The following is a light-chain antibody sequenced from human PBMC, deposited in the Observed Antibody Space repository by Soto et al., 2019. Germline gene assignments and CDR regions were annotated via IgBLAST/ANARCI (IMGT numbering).Light chain of an antibody. J-gene: IGLJ1*01. CDR3: CSYAGSSPYV. V-gene: IGLV2-23*02. CDR1: SSDVGSYNL. Sequence: QSVLTQPASVSGSPGQSITISCTGTSSDVGSYNLVSWYQQHPGKAPKLMIYEVSKRPSGVSNRFSGSKSGNTASLTISGLQADDDADYYCCSYAGSSPYVFGTGTNVTVL. CDR2: EVS.